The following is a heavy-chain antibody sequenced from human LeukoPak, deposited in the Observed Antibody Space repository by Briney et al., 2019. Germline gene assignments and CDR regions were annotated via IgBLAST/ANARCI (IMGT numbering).Heavy chain of an antibody. D-gene: IGHD3-10*01. CDR3: ARSPYYYGSGSFSRVDY. J-gene: IGHJ4*02. V-gene: IGHV4-39*01. Sequence: SETLSLTCTVSGGSISSSSYYWGWIRQPPGKGLEWIGSIYYSGSTYYNPSLKSRVTISVDTSKNQFSLKLSSVTAADTAVYYCARSPYYYGSGSFSRVDYWGQGTLVTVSS. CDR1: GGSISSSSYY. CDR2: IYYSGST.